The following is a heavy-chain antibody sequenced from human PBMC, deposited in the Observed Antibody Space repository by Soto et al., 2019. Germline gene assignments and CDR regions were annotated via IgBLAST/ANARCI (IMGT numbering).Heavy chain of an antibody. CDR1: GFTVSRNY. Sequence: GSLRLSCAASGFTVSRNYMSWVRQAPGKGLEWVAFISYDGSSKFYADPMKGRHTISRDNSKNTLYLQMNSLRAEDTAVYFCAKGDCSGGSCYFSAFDIWGQGTMVTVSS. D-gene: IGHD2-15*01. CDR3: AKGDCSGGSCYFSAFDI. V-gene: IGHV3-30*18. CDR2: ISYDGSSK. J-gene: IGHJ3*02.